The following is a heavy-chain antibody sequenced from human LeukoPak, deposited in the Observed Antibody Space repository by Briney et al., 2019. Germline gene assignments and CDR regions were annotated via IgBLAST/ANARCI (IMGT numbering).Heavy chain of an antibody. V-gene: IGHV3-30*02. CDR3: ASRDGETEFDY. CDR2: IQPNGNDK. CDR1: GFTFHNYG. Sequence: GGSLRLSCAASGFTFHNYGMHWVRQPPGKGLEWVALIQPNGNDKYYADSVKGRFTASRDNSKNTLYLQLNSLRPEDTALYYCASRDGETEFDYWGQGTLVTVSS. J-gene: IGHJ4*02. D-gene: IGHD3-10*01.